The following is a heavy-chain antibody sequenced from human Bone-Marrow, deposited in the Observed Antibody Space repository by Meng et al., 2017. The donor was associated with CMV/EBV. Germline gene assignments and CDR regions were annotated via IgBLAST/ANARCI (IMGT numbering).Heavy chain of an antibody. V-gene: IGHV1-3*02. CDR1: GYTFPSSA. CDR3: ARGSGSYHSY. J-gene: IGHJ4*02. D-gene: IGHD1-26*01. CDR2: SNAGNGNT. Sequence: SCNASGYTFPSSAMPWVRQAPGQRLEWMGWSNAGNGNTKYSQEFQGRVTITRDTSASTAYMELSSLRSEDMAVYYCARGSGSYHSYWGQGTLVTVSS.